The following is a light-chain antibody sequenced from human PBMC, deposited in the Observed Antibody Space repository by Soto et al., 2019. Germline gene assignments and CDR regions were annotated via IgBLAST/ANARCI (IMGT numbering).Light chain of an antibody. V-gene: IGLV2-14*01. J-gene: IGLJ3*02. CDR2: DVS. CDR3: SSYTSSSTLV. Sequence: QSALTQPASVSGSPGQSITISCTRTSSDVGGYNYVSWYQQHPGKAPKFMIYDVSNRPSGVSNRFSGSKSGNTASLTISGLQAEDEADYYCSSYTSSSTLVFGGGTKVTVL. CDR1: SSDVGGYNY.